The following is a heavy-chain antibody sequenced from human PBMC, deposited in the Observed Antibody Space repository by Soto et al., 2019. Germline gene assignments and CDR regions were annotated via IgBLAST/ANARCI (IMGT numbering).Heavy chain of an antibody. D-gene: IGHD3-16*01. CDR3: AREGANAFDI. CDR1: GFTFSSYG. V-gene: IGHV3-33*01. CDR2: IWYDGSNK. Sequence: QVQLVESGGGVVQPGRSLRLSCTASGFTFSSYGMHWVRQAPGKGLEWVAVIWYDGSNKYYADSVKGRFTISRDNSKSTLYLQMNSLRAEDTAVYYCAREGANAFDIWGQGTMVTVSS. J-gene: IGHJ3*02.